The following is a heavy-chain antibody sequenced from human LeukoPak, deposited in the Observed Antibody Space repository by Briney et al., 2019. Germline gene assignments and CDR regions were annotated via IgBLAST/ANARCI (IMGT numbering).Heavy chain of an antibody. CDR2: INHSGST. CDR3: ASMPRIAARRVVVDY. CDR1: GGSFSGYY. D-gene: IGHD6-6*01. Sequence: SETLSLTCAVYGGSFSGYYRSWIRQPPGKGLEWIGEINHSGSTNYNPSLKSRVTISVDTSKNQFSLKLSSVTAAHTAVYYCASMPRIAARRVVVDYWGQGTLVTVSS. V-gene: IGHV4-34*01. J-gene: IGHJ4*02.